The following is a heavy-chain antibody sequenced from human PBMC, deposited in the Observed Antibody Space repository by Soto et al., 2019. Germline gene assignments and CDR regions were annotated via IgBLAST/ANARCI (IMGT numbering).Heavy chain of an antibody. CDR1: GVSFLSYA. V-gene: IGHV3-23*01. D-gene: IGHD2-2*01. J-gene: IGHJ4*02. CDR2: ISGSGGHT. Sequence: PGGFLRLSGAGRGVSFLSYAMSWVRQAPGNGLEGGSTISGSGGHTYYADSVKGGFGVSRDNDKNTVYLHMNSLTVEDTAIYFCPKVEMGWYHHWGPGTQVTDSS. CDR3: PKVEMGWYHH.